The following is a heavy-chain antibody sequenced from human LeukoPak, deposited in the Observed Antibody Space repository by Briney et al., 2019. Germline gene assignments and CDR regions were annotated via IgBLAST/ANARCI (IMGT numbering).Heavy chain of an antibody. Sequence: PGGSLRLSCAASGFTFDDYGMSWVRQAPGKGLEWVSGINWNGGSTGYADSVKGRFTISRDNAKNSLYLQMNSLRAEDTALYHCARDLNAAGSALIFDYWGQGTLVTVSS. D-gene: IGHD6-13*01. V-gene: IGHV3-20*01. CDR2: INWNGGST. CDR3: ARDLNAAGSALIFDY. CDR1: GFTFDDYG. J-gene: IGHJ4*02.